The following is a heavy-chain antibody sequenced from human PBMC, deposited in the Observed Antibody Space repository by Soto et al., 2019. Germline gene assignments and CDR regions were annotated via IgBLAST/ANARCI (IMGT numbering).Heavy chain of an antibody. V-gene: IGHV4-34*01. CDR3: ARAYSGYDLYSSSWFIDY. J-gene: IGHJ4*02. D-gene: IGHD6-13*01. Sequence: EAVSGTCVDYGGPCSGKYWSWIRQPPGKGLEWIGEINHSGSTNYNPSLKSRVTISVDTSKNQFSLKLSSVTAADTAVYYCARAYSGYDLYSSSWFIDYWGQGTLVTVSP. CDR1: GGPCSGKY. CDR2: INHSGST.